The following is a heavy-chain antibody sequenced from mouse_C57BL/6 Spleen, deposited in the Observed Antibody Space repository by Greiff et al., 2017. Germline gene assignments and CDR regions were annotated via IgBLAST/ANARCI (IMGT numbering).Heavy chain of an antibody. V-gene: IGHV1-69*01. CDR1: GYTFTSYW. D-gene: IGHD1-1*01. Sequence: QVHVKQPGAELVMPGASVKLSCKASGYTFTSYWMHWVKQRPGQGLEWIGEIDPSDSYTNYNQKFKGKSTLTVDKSSSTAYMQLSSLTSEDSAVYYGARGRPSYWYFDVWGTGTTVTVSS. J-gene: IGHJ1*03. CDR3: ARGRPSYWYFDV. CDR2: IDPSDSYT.